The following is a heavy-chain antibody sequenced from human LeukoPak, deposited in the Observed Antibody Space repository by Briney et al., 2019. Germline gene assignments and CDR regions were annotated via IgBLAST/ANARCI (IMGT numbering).Heavy chain of an antibody. CDR1: GYTFTGYY. J-gene: IGHJ4*02. D-gene: IGHD3-16*01. CDR3: ARDHDYEGLKGNY. CDR2: INPNSGGT. Sequence: ASVKVSCKASGYTFTGYYMHWVRQAPGQGLEWMGWINPNSGGTNYAQKFQDRVSMTRDTSISTAYMELQSLRSEDTAVYYCARDHDYEGLKGNYWGRGTMVTVSS. V-gene: IGHV1-2*02.